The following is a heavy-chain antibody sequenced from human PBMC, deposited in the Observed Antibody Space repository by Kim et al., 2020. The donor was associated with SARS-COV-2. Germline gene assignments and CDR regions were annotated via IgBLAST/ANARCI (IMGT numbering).Heavy chain of an antibody. CDR2: IIPIFGTA. CDR3: HIPGLYCSGGRCQPFYGMDV. V-gene: IGHV1-69*13. J-gene: IGHJ6*02. D-gene: IGHD2-15*01. Sequence: SVKVSCKASGGTFSSYAISWVRQAPGQGLEWMGGIIPIFGTANYAQKFQGRVTITADESTSTAYMELSSLRSEDTAVYWCHIPGLYCSGGRCQPFYGMDVWGQGTTVTVSS. CDR1: GGTFSSYA.